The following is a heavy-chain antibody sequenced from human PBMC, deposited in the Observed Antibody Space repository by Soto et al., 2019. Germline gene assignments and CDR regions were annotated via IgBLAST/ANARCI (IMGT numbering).Heavy chain of an antibody. CDR3: TTGYCSSTSCYSLY. Sequence: PGGSLRLSCAASGFTFSNAWMSWVRQAPGKGLEWVGRIKSKTDGGTTDYAAPVKGRFTISRDDSKNTLYLQMNSLKTEDTAVYYCTTGYCSSTSCYSLYWGQGTLVTVSS. V-gene: IGHV3-15*01. J-gene: IGHJ4*02. D-gene: IGHD2-2*02. CDR1: GFTFSNAW. CDR2: IKSKTDGGTT.